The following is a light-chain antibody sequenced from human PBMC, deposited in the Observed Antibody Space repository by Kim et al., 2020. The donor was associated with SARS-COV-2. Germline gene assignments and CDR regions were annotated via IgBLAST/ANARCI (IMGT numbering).Light chain of an antibody. V-gene: IGLV4-69*01. CDR1: SGHSNYA. CDR2: LNSDGSH. CDR3: QTWGSGSWL. J-gene: IGLJ3*02. Sequence: QPVLTQSPSESASLGASVNLTCTLSSGHSNYAIAWHQQQPEKGPRYLMKLNSDGSHKKGDGIPDRFSGSSSGTERSLTISNLHSEDEADYYCQTWGSGSWLFGGGTQLTVL.